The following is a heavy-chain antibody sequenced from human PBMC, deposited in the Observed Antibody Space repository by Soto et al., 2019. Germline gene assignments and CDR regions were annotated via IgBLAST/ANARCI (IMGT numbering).Heavy chain of an antibody. D-gene: IGHD6-13*01. Sequence: PSETLSLTCAVSGGSISSGGYSWSWIRQPPGKGLEWIGYIYHSGSTYYNPSLKSRVTISVDRSKNQFSLKLSSVTAADTAVYYCARGSSWSDYYFDYWGQGTLVTV. V-gene: IGHV4-30-2*01. CDR3: ARGSSWSDYYFDY. CDR1: GGSISSGGYS. J-gene: IGHJ4*02. CDR2: IYHSGST.